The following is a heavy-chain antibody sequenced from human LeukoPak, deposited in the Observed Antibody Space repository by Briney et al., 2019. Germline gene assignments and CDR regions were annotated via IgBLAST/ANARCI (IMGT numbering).Heavy chain of an antibody. CDR3: ARALYYYDMYDAFDI. CDR1: GYRFTSYW. D-gene: IGHD3-22*01. Sequence: ESLKISCEGSGYRFTSYWVGWVRHMPGKGLEWMGIIYPAYWDTRYSPSFQGQVTISVDKSINTAYLQWSSLKASDTAMYYCARALYYYDMYDAFDIWGQGTMVTVSS. J-gene: IGHJ3*02. V-gene: IGHV5-51*01. CDR2: IYPAYWDT.